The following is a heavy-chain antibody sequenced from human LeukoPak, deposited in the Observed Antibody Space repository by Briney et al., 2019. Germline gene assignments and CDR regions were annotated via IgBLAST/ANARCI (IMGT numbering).Heavy chain of an antibody. Sequence: GGSLRLSCAASGFTFSSYAMSWVRQAPGKGLEWVSAISGSGGSTYYADSVKGRLTISRDNSKNTLYLQMNSLRAEDTAVYYCAKPGCSSTSCYSSVWDYYYYGMDVWGQGTTVTVSS. J-gene: IGHJ6*02. V-gene: IGHV3-23*01. CDR1: GFTFSSYA. CDR2: ISGSGGST. CDR3: AKPGCSSTSCYSSVWDYYYYGMDV. D-gene: IGHD2-2*01.